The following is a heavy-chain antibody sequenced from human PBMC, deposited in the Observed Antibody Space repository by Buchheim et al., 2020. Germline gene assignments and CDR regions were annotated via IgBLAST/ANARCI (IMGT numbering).Heavy chain of an antibody. CDR3: AKGYSSGWYYFDY. J-gene: IGHJ4*02. Sequence: QVQLVESGGGVVQPGRSLRLSCAASGFTFSSYGMHWVRQAPGKGLEWVAVISYDGSNKYYADSVKGRFTISRDNSKNTLYLQMNSLRAEDTAVYYCAKGYSSGWYYFDYWGQGTL. D-gene: IGHD6-19*01. CDR2: ISYDGSNK. V-gene: IGHV3-30*18. CDR1: GFTFSSYG.